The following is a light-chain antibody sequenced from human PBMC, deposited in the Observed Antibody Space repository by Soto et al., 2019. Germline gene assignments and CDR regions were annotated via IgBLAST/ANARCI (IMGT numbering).Light chain of an antibody. J-gene: IGKJ2*01. CDR1: QSVSTN. CDR2: GAS. V-gene: IGKV3-15*01. Sequence: EIVMTQSPATLSVSPGERATLSCRASQSVSTNLVWYQQKPGQAPRLLIYGASSRATGIPARFSGSGSGTEFTLTISSLQSEDSAFYYCQQYETWPPKYTFGQGTKLEIK. CDR3: QQYETWPPKYT.